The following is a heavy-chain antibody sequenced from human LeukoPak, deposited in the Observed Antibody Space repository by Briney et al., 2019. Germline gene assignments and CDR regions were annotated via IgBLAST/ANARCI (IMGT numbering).Heavy chain of an antibody. Sequence: SQTLSLTCAISGDSVSSISVAWNWIRQSPSRGLEWLGRTYYRSKWYYEYAVSVKGRININPDPSKKQFSLQLNSVTPEDTAVYYCALARSEYHYGMDVWGQGTTVNVSS. V-gene: IGHV6-1*01. J-gene: IGHJ6*02. CDR2: TYYRSKWYY. CDR3: ALARSEYHYGMDV. CDR1: GDSVSSISVA.